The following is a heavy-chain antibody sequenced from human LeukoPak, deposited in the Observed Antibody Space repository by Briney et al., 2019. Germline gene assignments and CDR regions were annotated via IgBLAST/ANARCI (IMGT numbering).Heavy chain of an antibody. CDR2: ISNNGGST. J-gene: IGHJ4*02. CDR1: GFTFSSYA. CDR3: AKGACSSTSCYLSY. D-gene: IGHD2-2*01. V-gene: IGHV3-23*01. Sequence: PGGSLRLSCAASGFTFSSYAMSWVRQAPGKGLEWVSAISNNGGSTSYADSVKGRFTMSRDNSKNTLYLQMNSLRAEDTAVYYCAKGACSSTSCYLSYWGQGTLVTVSS.